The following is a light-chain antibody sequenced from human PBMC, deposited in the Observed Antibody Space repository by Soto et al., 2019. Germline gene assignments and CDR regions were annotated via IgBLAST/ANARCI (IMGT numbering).Light chain of an antibody. CDR2: GNS. CDR3: QSYDSSLSEPHEV. CDR1: SSNIGAGYD. J-gene: IGLJ2*01. V-gene: IGLV1-40*01. Sequence: QSVLTQPPSVSGAPGQRVTISCTGSSSNIGAGYDVHWYQQLPGTAPKLLIYGNSNRPSGVPDRFSGSKSGTSASLAITGLQAEDEADYYCQSYDSSLSEPHEVFGGGTKLTVL.